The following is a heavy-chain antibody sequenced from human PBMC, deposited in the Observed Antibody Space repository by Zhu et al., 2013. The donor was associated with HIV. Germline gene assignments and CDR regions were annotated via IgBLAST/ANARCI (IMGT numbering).Heavy chain of an antibody. Sequence: QVQLQESGPGLVKPSGTLSLTCTVSGDSISSSKWWSWVRQSPGEGLEWIGEIYHNGRTNYNPSLKSRVTISVDKSKNHFSLKLTSVTAADTAIYYCARGIEQLGQSPWFDPGAREPWSPSPQ. CDR2: IYHNGRT. V-gene: IGHV4-4*02. CDR3: ARGIEQLGQSPWFDP. D-gene: IGHD6-13*01. J-gene: IGHJ5*02. CDR1: GDSISSSKW.